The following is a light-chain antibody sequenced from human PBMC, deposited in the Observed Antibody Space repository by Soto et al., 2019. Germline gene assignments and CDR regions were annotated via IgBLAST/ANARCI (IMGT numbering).Light chain of an antibody. CDR3: QQYDNPYT. Sequence: DIQMTQSPSSLSASVGDRVTITCQASQDIRNFLNWYQQKPGKAPKLLIYGASNLETGVPSRFSGSGSGTDFSFTISSLRPEDIATYYCQQYDNPYTFGQGTKLEIK. CDR2: GAS. CDR1: QDIRNF. J-gene: IGKJ2*01. V-gene: IGKV1-33*01.